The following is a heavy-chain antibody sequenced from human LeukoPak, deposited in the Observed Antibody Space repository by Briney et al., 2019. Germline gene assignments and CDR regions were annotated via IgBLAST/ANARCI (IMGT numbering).Heavy chain of an antibody. CDR1: GDSIINGSYY. CDR2: IYYSGST. Sequence: SETLSLTCTVSGDSIINGSYYWSWIRQPPGKGLEWIECIYYSGSTYYNPSLKSRVIISLDTSKNQLSLKLSSLTAADTAFYYGARDGRLWFGETNWFDPWGQGTLVTVSS. V-gene: IGHV4-31*03. D-gene: IGHD3-10*01. J-gene: IGHJ5*02. CDR3: ARDGRLWFGETNWFDP.